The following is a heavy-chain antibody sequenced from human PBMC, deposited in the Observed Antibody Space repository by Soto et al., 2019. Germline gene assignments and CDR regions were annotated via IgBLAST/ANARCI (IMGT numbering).Heavy chain of an antibody. Sequence: QVQLVQSGAEVKKPGSSVKVSCKASGGTFSSYAISWVRQAPGQGLEWMGGIIPIFGTANYAQKFQGRVTITADESTSTAYMELSSLRSEDTAVYYCARAGGIVLVPENNWFDPWGQGTLVTVSS. J-gene: IGHJ5*02. CDR1: GGTFSSYA. CDR3: ARAGGIVLVPENNWFDP. V-gene: IGHV1-69*12. D-gene: IGHD2-2*01. CDR2: IIPIFGTA.